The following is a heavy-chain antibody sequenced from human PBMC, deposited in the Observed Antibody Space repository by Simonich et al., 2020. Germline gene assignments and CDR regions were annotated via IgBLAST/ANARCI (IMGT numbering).Heavy chain of an antibody. CDR1: GFTFSSYS. J-gene: IGHJ6*02. D-gene: IGHD6-19*01. Sequence: EAQLVESGGGLVKPGGSLRLSCAASGFTFSSYSMTWVRQVPGKGLEWVSSISSSSSYIYYADSEKGHFTISRDNAKTSRYLQTTSLRAEDTAVYYCARWIAVAGTGAYGMDVWGQGTTVTVSS. CDR2: ISSSSSYI. V-gene: IGHV3-21*01. CDR3: ARWIAVAGTGAYGMDV.